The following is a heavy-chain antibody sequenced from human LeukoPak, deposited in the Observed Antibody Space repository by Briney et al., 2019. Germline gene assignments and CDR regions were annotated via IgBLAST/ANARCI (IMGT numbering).Heavy chain of an antibody. CDR1: GFTFSSYG. CDR3: AKDQDEQWLVDY. D-gene: IGHD6-19*01. CDR2: ISYDGSNK. V-gene: IGHV3-30*18. Sequence: GGSLRLSCAASGFTFSSYGMHWVRQAPGKGLEWVAVISYDGSNKYYADSVKGRFTISRDNSKNTLYLQMNSLRAEDTAVYYCAKDQDEQWLVDYWGQGTLVTVSS. J-gene: IGHJ4*02.